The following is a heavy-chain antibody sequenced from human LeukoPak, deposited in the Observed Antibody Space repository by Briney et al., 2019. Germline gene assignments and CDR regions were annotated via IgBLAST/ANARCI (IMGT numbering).Heavy chain of an antibody. J-gene: IGHJ4*02. CDR3: ARTYSNNRPFDY. Sequence: SETLSLTCTVSGGSISSGSYYWSWIRQPAGKGLEWIGRIYTSGSTNYNPSLKSRVTMSVDTSKNQFSLKLSSVTAADTAVYYCARTYSNNRPFDYWGQGTLVTVSS. CDR2: IYTSGST. D-gene: IGHD6-13*01. CDR1: GGSISSGSYY. V-gene: IGHV4-61*02.